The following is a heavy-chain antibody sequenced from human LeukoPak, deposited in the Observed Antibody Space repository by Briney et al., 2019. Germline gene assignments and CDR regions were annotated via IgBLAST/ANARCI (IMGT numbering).Heavy chain of an antibody. CDR3: ARKYCGGDCYSDAFDI. J-gene: IGHJ3*02. D-gene: IGHD2-21*02. CDR2: IYYSGST. Sequence: SDTLFLTCTFPGGSISSYYWSWIRQPPGKRLEWIWYIYYSGSTNYNPSLKGRVTISVDTSKNQFSLKLSSVTAADTAVYYCARKYCGGDCYSDAFDIWGQGTMVTVSS. V-gene: IGHV4-59*01. CDR1: GGSISSYY.